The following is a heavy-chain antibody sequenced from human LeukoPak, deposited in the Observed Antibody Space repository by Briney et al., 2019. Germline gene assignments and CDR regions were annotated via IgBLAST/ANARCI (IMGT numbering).Heavy chain of an antibody. Sequence: PSETLSLTCAVYGGSFSGYYWSWIRQPPGKGLEWFGEINHSGNTNDHPSLKSRVTISVDTSKNQFSLKLSSVTAADTAVYYCARGARNPDSWGQGTLVTVSS. V-gene: IGHV4-34*01. CDR2: INHSGNT. J-gene: IGHJ4*02. CDR3: ARGARNPDS. CDR1: GGSFSGYY.